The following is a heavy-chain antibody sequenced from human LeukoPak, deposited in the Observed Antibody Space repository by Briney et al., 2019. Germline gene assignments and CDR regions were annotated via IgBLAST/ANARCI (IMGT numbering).Heavy chain of an antibody. CDR1: GFTFSSYG. J-gene: IGHJ4*02. D-gene: IGHD3-10*01. CDR3: ARPEYYGSGYDFDY. Sequence: PGGSLRLSCAASGFTFSSYGMHWVRQAPGKGLEWVAFIRYDGSNKYYADSVKGRFTISRDNSKNTLYLQMNSLRAEDTAVYYCARPEYYGSGYDFDYWGQGTLVTVSS. CDR2: IRYDGSNK. V-gene: IGHV3-30*02.